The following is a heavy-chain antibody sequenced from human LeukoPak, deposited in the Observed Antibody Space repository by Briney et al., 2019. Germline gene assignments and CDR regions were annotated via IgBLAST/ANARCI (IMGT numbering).Heavy chain of an antibody. D-gene: IGHD7-27*01. Sequence: SETLSLTCTVSGGSITSYYWSWIRQPPGKGLEWIGYIYYSGSTNYNPSLKSRVTISVDTSKNQFSLKLSSVTAADTAVYYCAREAPLGYYYYSMDVWGQGTTVSVSS. CDR1: GGSITSYY. CDR2: IYYSGST. CDR3: AREAPLGYYYYSMDV. V-gene: IGHV4-59*01. J-gene: IGHJ6*02.